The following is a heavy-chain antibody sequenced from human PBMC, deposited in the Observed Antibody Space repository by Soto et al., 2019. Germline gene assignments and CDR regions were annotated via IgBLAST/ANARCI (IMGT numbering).Heavy chain of an antibody. CDR3: ALDSSSSHGGLSYYAIDV. CDR2: IYHSGST. Sequence: QVQLQESGPGLVKPSGTLSLTCAVSGGSISSSNWWSWVRQPPGKGLEWIGEIYHSGSTNYNPSPKSRVTRSVDKSKNQFSLKLSSVTAADTAVYYCALDSSSSHGGLSYYAIDVWGQGTTVTVSS. V-gene: IGHV4-4*02. D-gene: IGHD6-6*01. J-gene: IGHJ6*02. CDR1: GGSISSSNW.